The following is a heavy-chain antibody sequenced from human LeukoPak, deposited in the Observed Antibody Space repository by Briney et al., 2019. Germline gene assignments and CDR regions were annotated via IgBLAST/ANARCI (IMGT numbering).Heavy chain of an antibody. CDR3: AKDLWYGSGSYTAEQEVY. D-gene: IGHD3-10*01. J-gene: IGHJ4*02. Sequence: PGGSLRLSCAASGFTFSSYAMSWVRQAPGKGLEWVSAISGSGGSTYYADSVKGRFTISRDNSKNTLYLQMNSLRAGDTAVYYCAKDLWYGSGSYTAEQEVYWGQGTLVTVSS. CDR1: GFTFSSYA. V-gene: IGHV3-23*01. CDR2: ISGSGGST.